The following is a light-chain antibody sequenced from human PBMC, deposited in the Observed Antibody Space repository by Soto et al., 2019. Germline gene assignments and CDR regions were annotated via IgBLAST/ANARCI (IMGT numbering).Light chain of an antibody. Sequence: QLVLTQSPSASDSLGASVKLTCTLSSGHSNYAIAWHQQQSEKGPRYLMKLNSDGSHSKGDVIPDRFSGSSSGAERFLTISILQSEDEADYYCQTWGSGIVVFGGGTKLTVL. CDR2: LNSDGSH. J-gene: IGLJ2*01. CDR1: SGHSNYA. CDR3: QTWGSGIVV. V-gene: IGLV4-69*01.